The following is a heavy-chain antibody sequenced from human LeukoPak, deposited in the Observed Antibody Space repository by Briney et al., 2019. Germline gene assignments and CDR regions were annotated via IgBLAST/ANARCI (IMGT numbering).Heavy chain of an antibody. CDR2: IIPIFGTA. CDR3: AKSRELSLYYFDY. CDR1: GGTFSSYA. V-gene: IGHV1-69*06. J-gene: IGHJ4*02. Sequence: SVKVSCKASGGTFSSYAISWVRQAPGHGLEWMGGIIPIFGTANYAQKFQGRVTITADKSTSTAYMELSSLRSEDTAVYYCAKSRELSLYYFDYWGQGTLVTVSS. D-gene: IGHD3-16*02.